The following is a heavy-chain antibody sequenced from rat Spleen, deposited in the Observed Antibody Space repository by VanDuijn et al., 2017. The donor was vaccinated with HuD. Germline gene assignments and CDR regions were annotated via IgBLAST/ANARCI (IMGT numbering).Heavy chain of an antibody. CDR1: GFSLSSNT. Sequence: QVQVKESGPGLVQPSQTLSLTCTVSGFSLSSNTVQWVRQPPVKGLEWMGGIWGDGSTEYNSALKSRLSINRDTSKSQVFLKMNSLQSDDTAIYFCTRDFGDYWGQGVMVTVSS. V-gene: IGHV2-1*01. CDR2: IWGDGST. J-gene: IGHJ2*01. CDR3: TRDFGDY. D-gene: IGHD4-3*01.